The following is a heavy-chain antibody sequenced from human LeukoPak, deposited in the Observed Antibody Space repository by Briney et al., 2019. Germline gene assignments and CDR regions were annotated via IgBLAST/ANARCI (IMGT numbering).Heavy chain of an antibody. V-gene: IGHV4-39*01. CDR2: IYYSGST. Sequence: PSETLSLTCTVSGGSISSSSYYWGWIRQPPGKGLEWIASIYYSGSTYYNPSRKSRVTISVDTSKNQFSLKLSSVTAADTAVYYCARQIGIAEIDYWGQGTLVTVSS. CDR3: ARQIGIAEIDY. D-gene: IGHD6-13*01. J-gene: IGHJ4*02. CDR1: GGSISSSSYY.